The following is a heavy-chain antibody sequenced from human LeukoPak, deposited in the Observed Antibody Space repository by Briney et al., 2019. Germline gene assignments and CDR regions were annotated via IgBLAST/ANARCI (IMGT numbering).Heavy chain of an antibody. D-gene: IGHD3-10*01. Sequence: SETLSLTCTVSGGSISSYYWSWIRQPPGKGLEWIGYIYYSGSTNYNPSLKSRVTISVDTSKNQFSLKLSSVTAADTAVYYCAREEGSGSYYQYFDYWGQGTLVTVSS. CDR3: AREEGSGSYYQYFDY. J-gene: IGHJ4*02. CDR2: IYYSGST. CDR1: GGSISSYY. V-gene: IGHV4-59*01.